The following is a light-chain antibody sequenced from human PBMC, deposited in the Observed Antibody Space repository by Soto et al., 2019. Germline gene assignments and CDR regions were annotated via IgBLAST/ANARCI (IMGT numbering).Light chain of an antibody. J-gene: IGLJ2*01. CDR2: SNN. CDR3: AAWDGSLKSVV. V-gene: IGLV1-44*01. Sequence: QSVLTQPPSASGSPGQRVTISCSGSSSNIGSRTVTWYQQLPGTAPKLLMFSNNQRPSGVPDRFSGSKSGTSASLAISGLQSGDEADYHCAAWDGSLKSVVFGGGTKLTVL. CDR1: SSNIGSRT.